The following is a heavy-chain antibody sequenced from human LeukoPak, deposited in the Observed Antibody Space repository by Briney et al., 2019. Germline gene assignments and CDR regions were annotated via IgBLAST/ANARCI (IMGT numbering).Heavy chain of an antibody. CDR1: GGSISSYY. CDR3: ARDGRKHDSSGYYVY. CDR2: IYTSGST. J-gene: IGHJ4*02. V-gene: IGHV4-4*07. Sequence: SETLSLTCTVSGGSISSYYWSWIRQPAGKGLEWIGRIYTSGSTNYNPSLKSRVTMSVDTSKNQFSLKLSSVTAADTAVYYCARDGRKHDSSGYYVYWGQGTLVTVSS. D-gene: IGHD3-22*01.